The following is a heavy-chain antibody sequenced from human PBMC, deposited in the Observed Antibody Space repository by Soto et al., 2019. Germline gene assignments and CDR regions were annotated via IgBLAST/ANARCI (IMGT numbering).Heavy chain of an antibody. V-gene: IGHV1-18*01. D-gene: IGHD3-22*01. CDR2: ISAYNGNT. J-gene: IGHJ4*02. CDR1: GYTFTSYG. CDR3: ARYGSSGYYLDY. Sequence: QVQLVQSGAEVKEPGASVKVSCKASGYTFTSYGLNWVRQAPGQGLEWMGWISAYNGNTNYAQKFQGRVTMTTDTTTSTAYMELRSLRSDDTAVYYCARYGSSGYYLDYWGQGTLVTVSA.